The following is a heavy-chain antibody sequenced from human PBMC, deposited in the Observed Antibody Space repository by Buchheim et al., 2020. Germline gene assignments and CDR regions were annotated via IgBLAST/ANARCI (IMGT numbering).Heavy chain of an antibody. J-gene: IGHJ4*02. CDR1: GYTLTDYY. CDR3: ARKAGDDY. D-gene: IGHD7-27*01. V-gene: IGHV1-2*02. CDR2: INPRTGGT. Sequence: QVQLVQSGAEVKKPGSSVKVSCKASGYTLTDYYMHWVRQAPGQGLEWMGRINPRTGGTDFAQKFQGRVTMTRDTSISTVYMELISLSSDDTAVYYCARKAGDDYWGQGTL.